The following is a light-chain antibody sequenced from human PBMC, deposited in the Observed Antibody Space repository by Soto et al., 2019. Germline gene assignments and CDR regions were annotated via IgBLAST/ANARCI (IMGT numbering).Light chain of an antibody. V-gene: IGLV1-40*01. J-gene: IGLJ1*01. Sequence: QSVLTQPPSVSGAPGQRVTISCTGSSSNIGAHYDVHWYQQFPGTAPKLLIYGNSNRPSGVPDRFSGSKSGTSASLAITGLQAEDEADYYCQSYDSSLSGVFGSGTKLTVL. CDR3: QSYDSSLSGV. CDR1: SSNIGAHYD. CDR2: GNS.